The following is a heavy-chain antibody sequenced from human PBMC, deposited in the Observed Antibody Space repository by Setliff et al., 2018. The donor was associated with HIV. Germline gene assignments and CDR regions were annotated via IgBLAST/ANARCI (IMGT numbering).Heavy chain of an antibody. Sequence: PGGSLRLSCAASGFTFSNAWMSWVRQAPGTGLEWVGRIKSKTDGGTTDYAAPVKGRFTISIEDSKNTLYLQMNSLKTEDTAVYYCTTDASRVATVYWGQGTLVTVSS. D-gene: IGHD5-12*01. CDR3: TTDASRVATVY. CDR1: GFTFSNAW. J-gene: IGHJ4*02. V-gene: IGHV3-15*01. CDR2: IKSKTDGGTT.